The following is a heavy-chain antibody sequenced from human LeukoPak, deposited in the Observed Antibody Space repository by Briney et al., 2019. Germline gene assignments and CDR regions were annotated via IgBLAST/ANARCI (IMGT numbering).Heavy chain of an antibody. CDR1: GYSISPHY. D-gene: IGHD3-10*01. Sequence: SETLSLTCTVSGYSISPHYWSWIRQSPGRGLEWIGYIYYGGRTEYSPSLRSRVTISVDTSKNHFSLKLTSLTVAYTAVYYCASGPTSSGFEYWGQGTLVTVSS. CDR2: IYYGGRT. J-gene: IGHJ4*02. V-gene: IGHV4-59*11. CDR3: ASGPTSSGFEY.